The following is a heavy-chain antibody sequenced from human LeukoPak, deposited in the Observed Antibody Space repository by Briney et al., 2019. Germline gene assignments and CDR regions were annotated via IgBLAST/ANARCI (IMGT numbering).Heavy chain of an antibody. Sequence: PSETLSLTCTVSGGSISSYYWSWIRQPAGKGLEWIGRIYTSGSTNYNPSLKSRVTMSVDTSKNQFSLKLSSVTAADTAVYYCARDMRPAAIAYYYYYMDVWGKGTTVTVSS. D-gene: IGHD2-2*01. V-gene: IGHV4-4*07. CDR3: ARDMRPAAIAYYYYYMDV. J-gene: IGHJ6*03. CDR2: IYTSGST. CDR1: GGSISSYY.